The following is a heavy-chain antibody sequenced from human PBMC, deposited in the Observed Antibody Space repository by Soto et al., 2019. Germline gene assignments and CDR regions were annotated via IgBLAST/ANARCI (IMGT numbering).Heavy chain of an antibody. V-gene: IGHV3-23*01. J-gene: IGHJ4*02. CDR3: ARIVEHYDILYGEGLDH. D-gene: IGHD3-9*01. Sequence: RGSLRLSSEASGFTFSSYALSWVRKAPGLGLEWVSDIRGSGGGTYYAASVRGRFTISRDNSKNTLYLQMNSLRVEDTAVYFCARIVEHYDILYGEGLDHWRQGALVSVSS. CDR1: GFTFSSYA. CDR2: IRGSGGGT.